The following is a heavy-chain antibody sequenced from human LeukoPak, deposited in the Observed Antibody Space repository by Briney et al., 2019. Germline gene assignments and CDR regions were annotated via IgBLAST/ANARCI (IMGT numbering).Heavy chain of an antibody. CDR2: INPSDGST. D-gene: IGHD6-6*01. V-gene: IGHV1-46*01. Sequence: GASVKVSCKASGYTFTSYYIHLVRQAPGQGFEWMAIINPSDGSTTNSQKFQGRVTMTRDTSTSTVYMELSGLRSEDTAVYYCARAWQLAAPFDYWGQGTLVTVSS. CDR1: GYTFTSYY. CDR3: ARAWQLAAPFDY. J-gene: IGHJ4*02.